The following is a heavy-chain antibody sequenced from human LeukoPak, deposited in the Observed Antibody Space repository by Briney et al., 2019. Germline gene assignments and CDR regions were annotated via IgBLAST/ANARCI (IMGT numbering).Heavy chain of an antibody. Sequence: GGSLRLSCAPSGFTFSNYGIHWVRQAPGKGPEWVASIKDDGSAQFYVDSLEGRFTISRDNAKNTPYLQMDTMRVEDTAVYYCARHIVGEQNFDYWSQGTLVTVSS. CDR1: GFTFSNYG. CDR3: ARHIVGEQNFDY. J-gene: IGHJ4*02. CDR2: IKDDGSAQ. V-gene: IGHV3-7*01. D-gene: IGHD3-16*02.